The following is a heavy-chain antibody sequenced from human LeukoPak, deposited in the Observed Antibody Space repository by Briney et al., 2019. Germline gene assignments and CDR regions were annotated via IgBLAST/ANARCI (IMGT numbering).Heavy chain of an antibody. CDR1: GFTFGSYA. D-gene: IGHD2-2*01. CDR3: AKDLGVPAATLFDY. J-gene: IGHJ4*02. Sequence: GGSLRLSCAASGFTFGSYAMSWVRQAPGKGLEWVSAISGSGGSTYYADSVKGRFTISRDNSKNTLYPQMNSLRAEDTAVYYCAKDLGVPAATLFDYWGQGTLVTVSS. V-gene: IGHV3-23*01. CDR2: ISGSGGST.